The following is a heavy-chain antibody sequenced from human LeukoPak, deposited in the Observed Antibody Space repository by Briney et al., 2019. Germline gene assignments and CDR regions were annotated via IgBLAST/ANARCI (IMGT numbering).Heavy chain of an antibody. D-gene: IGHD4-11*01. CDR2: ISTYNGNT. J-gene: IGHJ4*02. CDR1: VYTLTSYG. Sequence: ASVTVSYKASVYTLTSYGISWLRPAPGKGLEWMGWISTYNGNTNYAQKLQDRVTITTDTSTTTAYMDLRSLRTDDTAIYYCASWFSGGNYALGYWGQGTRVTVSS. CDR3: ASWFSGGNYALGY. V-gene: IGHV1-18*01.